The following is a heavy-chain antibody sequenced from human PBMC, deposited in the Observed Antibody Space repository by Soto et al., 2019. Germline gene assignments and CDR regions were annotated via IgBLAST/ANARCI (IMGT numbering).Heavy chain of an antibody. J-gene: IGHJ4*02. D-gene: IGHD3-22*01. Sequence: SETLSLTCAVYCGSFSGYYWSWIRQPPGKGLEWIGEINHSGSTNYNPSLKSRVTISVDTSKKQFSLTLSSVTAADTAVYYCARHYREYYDSSVYYFDYWGQGTLVTVSS. CDR3: ARHYREYYDSSVYYFDY. CDR2: INHSGST. V-gene: IGHV4-34*01. CDR1: CGSFSGYY.